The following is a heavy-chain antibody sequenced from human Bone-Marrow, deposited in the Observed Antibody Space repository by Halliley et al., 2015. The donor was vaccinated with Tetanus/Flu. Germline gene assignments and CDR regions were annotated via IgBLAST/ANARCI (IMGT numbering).Heavy chain of an antibody. D-gene: IGHD3-16*01. CDR1: GYTFNDYS. J-gene: IGHJ4*02. CDR3: ARGQAGGTFGASDY. Sequence: QLVQSGAEVKKPGASVKVSCKTSGYTFNDYSITWMRQAPGQGPEWMGWISAYNGNTKYSERLQGRLIMTTDTSTSTAYMELRSLGSDDAAVYYCARGQAGGTFGASDYWGQGTLVTVSS. V-gene: IGHV1-18*01. CDR2: ISAYNGNT.